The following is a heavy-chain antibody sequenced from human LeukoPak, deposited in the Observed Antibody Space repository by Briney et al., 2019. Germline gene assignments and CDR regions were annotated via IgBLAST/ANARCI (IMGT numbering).Heavy chain of an antibody. D-gene: IGHD5-18*01. Sequence: SETLSLTCTVPGGSLSSYYWKWIRQRAGKGLEWIGRIYTSGSTSYNSSLKSRVTMSVDTSKNQFSLKLNSVTAADTAVYYCAREVGGYNYGYSLDYWGQGTLVSVSS. V-gene: IGHV4-4*07. CDR3: AREVGGYNYGYSLDY. J-gene: IGHJ4*02. CDR2: IYTSGST. CDR1: GGSLSSYY.